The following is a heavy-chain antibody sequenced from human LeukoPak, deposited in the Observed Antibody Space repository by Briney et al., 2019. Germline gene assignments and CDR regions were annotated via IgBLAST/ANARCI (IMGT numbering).Heavy chain of an antibody. CDR2: ISWNSGSI. CDR3: AKDPYYYDSSGYYDY. D-gene: IGHD3-22*01. CDR1: GFTFDDYA. Sequence: PGGSLRLSCAASGFTFDDYAMHWVRQAPGKGLEWVSGISWNSGSIGYADSVKGRFTISRDNAKNSLYLQMNSLRAEDTALYYCAKDPYYYDSSGYYDYWGQGTLVTVSS. J-gene: IGHJ4*02. V-gene: IGHV3-9*01.